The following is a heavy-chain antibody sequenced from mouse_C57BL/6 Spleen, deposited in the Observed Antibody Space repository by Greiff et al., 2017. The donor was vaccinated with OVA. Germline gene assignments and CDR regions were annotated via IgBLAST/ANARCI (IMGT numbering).Heavy chain of an antibody. V-gene: IGHV5-9*01. CDR1: GFTFSSYP. CDR3: ARVLLPVYFDY. J-gene: IGHJ2*01. CDR2: ISGGGGNT. D-gene: IGHD1-1*01. Sequence: EVMLVESGGGLVKPGGSLKLSCAASGFTFSSYPMSWVRQTPEKRLEWVATISGGGGNTYYPDSVKGRFAISRDNAKNTLYLPMSSLRSEDTALYYCARVLLPVYFDYWGQGTTRTVSS.